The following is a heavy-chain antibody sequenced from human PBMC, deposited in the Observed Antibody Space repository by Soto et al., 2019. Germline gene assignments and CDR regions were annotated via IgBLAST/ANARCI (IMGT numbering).Heavy chain of an antibody. J-gene: IGHJ4*02. CDR1: AFKFSDYY. D-gene: IGHD2-15*01. CDR3: ARAPDCGEGSCYRHFDL. CDR2: ISGSGDVI. Sequence: KPGGSLRLSCAASAFKFSDYYMSWVRQAPGKGLEWVSYISGSGDVIYYADSVKGRFTISRDNDKKSVHLQMDTLRAEDTALYYCARAPDCGEGSCYRHFDLWGQGTRVTASS. V-gene: IGHV3-11*01.